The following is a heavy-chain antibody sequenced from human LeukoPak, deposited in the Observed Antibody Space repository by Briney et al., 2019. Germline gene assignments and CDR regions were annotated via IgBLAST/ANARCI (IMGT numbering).Heavy chain of an antibody. D-gene: IGHD6-19*01. CDR3: ARHRYSSGWSNSDY. J-gene: IGHJ4*02. Sequence: SVKVSCKASGGTFSSYAISRVRQAPGQGLEWMGGIIPIFGTANYAQKFQGRVTITADKSTSTAYMELSSLRSEDTAVYYCARHRYSSGWSNSDYWGQGTLVTVSS. V-gene: IGHV1-69*06. CDR2: IIPIFGTA. CDR1: GGTFSSYA.